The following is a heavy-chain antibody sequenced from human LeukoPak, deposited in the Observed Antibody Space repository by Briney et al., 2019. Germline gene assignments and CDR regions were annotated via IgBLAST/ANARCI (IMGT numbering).Heavy chain of an antibody. V-gene: IGHV4-30-2*01. CDR1: GASISSDGYY. Sequence: SETLSLTCTVSGASISSDGYYWNWIRQPPGKGLEWIGYIYHSGSTYYNPSLKSRVTISVDTSKNQFSLKLISVTAADTAVYYCARDRVLVGAGIDYWGQGTLVTVSS. D-gene: IGHD1-26*01. J-gene: IGHJ4*02. CDR2: IYHSGST. CDR3: ARDRVLVGAGIDY.